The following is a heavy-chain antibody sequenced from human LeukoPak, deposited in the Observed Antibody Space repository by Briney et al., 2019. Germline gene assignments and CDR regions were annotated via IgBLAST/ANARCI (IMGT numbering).Heavy chain of an antibody. Sequence: PSETLSLTCAVSGGSISSYYWSWIRQPPGKGLEWIGYIYYSGSTNYNPSLKSRVTISVDTSKNQFSLKLSSATAADTAVYYCARVAAGGNYFDYWGQGTLVTVSS. CDR1: GGSISSYY. V-gene: IGHV4-59*01. J-gene: IGHJ4*02. CDR2: IYYSGST. D-gene: IGHD6-13*01. CDR3: ARVAAGGNYFDY.